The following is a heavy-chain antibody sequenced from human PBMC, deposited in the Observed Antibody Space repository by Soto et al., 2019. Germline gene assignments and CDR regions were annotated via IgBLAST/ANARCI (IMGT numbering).Heavy chain of an antibody. D-gene: IGHD6-13*01. J-gene: IGHJ5*02. CDR2: IYYSGST. CDR3: ARVGYSSSWYGGHQNWFDP. CDR1: GGSISSGDYY. Sequence: PSETLSLTCTVSGGSISSGDYYWSWIRQPPGKGLEWIGYIYYSGSTYYNPSLKSRVTISVDTSKNQFSLKLSSVTAADTAVYYCARVGYSSSWYGGHQNWFDPWGQGTLVTVS. V-gene: IGHV4-30-4*01.